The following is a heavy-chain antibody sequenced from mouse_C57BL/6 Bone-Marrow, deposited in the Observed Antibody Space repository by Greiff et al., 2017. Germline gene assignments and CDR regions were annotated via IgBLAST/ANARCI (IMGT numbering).Heavy chain of an antibody. V-gene: IGHV5-9*01. CDR2: ISGGGGNT. J-gene: IGHJ3*01. CDR3: ARGCYSNSFAY. Sequence: DVMLVESGGGLVKPGGSLKLSCAASGFTFSSYTMSWVRQTPEKRLEWVATISGGGGNTYYPDSVKGRFTISRDNAKNTLYLQMSSLRSEDTALDYCARGCYSNSFAYWGQGTLVTVSA. CDR1: GFTFSSYT. D-gene: IGHD2-5*01.